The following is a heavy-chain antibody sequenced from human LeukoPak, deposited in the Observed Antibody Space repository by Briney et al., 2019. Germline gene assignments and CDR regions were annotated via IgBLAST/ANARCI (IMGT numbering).Heavy chain of an antibody. CDR2: INPSGGST. V-gene: IGHV1-46*01. CDR3: AREIRPYYYGSGTLQGGSDY. Sequence: ASVKVSCKASGYTFTSYYMHWVRKAPGQGPEWMGIINPSGGSTSYAQKFQGRVTMTRDTSTSTVYMELSSLRSEDTAVYYCAREIRPYYYGSGTLQGGSDYWGQGTLVTVSS. D-gene: IGHD3-10*01. CDR1: GYTFTSYY. J-gene: IGHJ4*02.